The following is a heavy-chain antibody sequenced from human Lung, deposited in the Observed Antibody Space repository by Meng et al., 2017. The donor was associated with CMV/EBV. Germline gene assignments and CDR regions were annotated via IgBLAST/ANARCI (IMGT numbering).Heavy chain of an antibody. CDR1: GYTFNTYT. Sequence: MVHCKGAGYTFNTYTMNWVRQAQGRGLELMGWISTNTGTPTYTQGFTGRFVFSLDTSVSTAYLQISSLKAEDTAVYYCARGGNFDPWGQGTLVTVSS. CDR2: ISTNTGTP. V-gene: IGHV7-4-1*02. CDR3: ARGGNFDP. J-gene: IGHJ5*02. D-gene: IGHD2/OR15-2a*01.